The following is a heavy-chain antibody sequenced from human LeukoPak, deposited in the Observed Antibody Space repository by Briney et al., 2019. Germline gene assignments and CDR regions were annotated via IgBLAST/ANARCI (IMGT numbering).Heavy chain of an antibody. D-gene: IGHD1-1*01. J-gene: IGHJ4*02. CDR3: ARVQLERLLTFDY. CDR2: INPNSGGT. V-gene: IGHV1-2*02. CDR1: GYTFTAYY. Sequence: ASVKVSCKASGYTFTAYYMHWVRQAPGQGLEWMGWINPNSGGTNYAQKFQGRVTMTRDTSISTAYMELSRLRSDDTAVYYCARVQLERLLTFDYWGQGTLVTVSS.